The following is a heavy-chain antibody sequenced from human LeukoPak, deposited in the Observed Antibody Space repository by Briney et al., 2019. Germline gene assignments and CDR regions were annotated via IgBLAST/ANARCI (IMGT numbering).Heavy chain of an antibody. CDR1: GYTFTSYD. CDR3: ARDYYDSSGYYGRVVNFDY. J-gene: IGHJ4*02. V-gene: IGHV1-8*01. D-gene: IGHD3-22*01. CDR2: MNPNSGNT. Sequence: ASVKVSCKASGYTFTSYDINWVRQATGQGLEWMGWMNPNSGNTGYAQKFQGRVTMTRNTSISTAYMELSSLRSEDTAVYYCARDYYDSSGYYGRVVNFDYWGQETLVTVSS.